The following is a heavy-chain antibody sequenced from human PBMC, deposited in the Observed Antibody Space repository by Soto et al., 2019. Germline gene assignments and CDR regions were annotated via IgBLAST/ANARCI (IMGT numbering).Heavy chain of an antibody. CDR1: GYTLTELS. V-gene: IGHV1-24*01. CDR2: FDPEDGET. CDR3: ATGTMIFSGVDP. D-gene: IGHD1-7*01. J-gene: IGHJ5*02. Sequence: ASVKVSCPFSGYTLTELSMHWVRQAPGKGLEWMGGFDPEDGETIYAQKFQGRVTTTEDTSTDTAYMELSSLRSEETAVYDCATGTMIFSGVDPWVKGTLSTVAA.